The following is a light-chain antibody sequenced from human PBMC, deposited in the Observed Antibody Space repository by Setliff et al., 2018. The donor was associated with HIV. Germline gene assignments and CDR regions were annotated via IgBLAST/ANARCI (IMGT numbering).Light chain of an antibody. V-gene: IGLV6-57*01. Sequence: NFVLTQPHSVSGSPGKTVTISCTRSSGSVARNYVQWYQQRPGSYTTTVIYEDNQRPSGAPDRFSGSIDSSDNSASLNISGLKTDDEADYYCQSYHISNLVVFGGGTNVTVL. CDR1: SGSVARNY. J-gene: IGLJ2*01. CDR2: EDN. CDR3: QSYHISNLVV.